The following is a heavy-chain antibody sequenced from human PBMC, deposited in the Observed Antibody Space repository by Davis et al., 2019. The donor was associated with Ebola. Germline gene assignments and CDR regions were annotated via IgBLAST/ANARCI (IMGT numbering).Heavy chain of an antibody. CDR2: MNPNSGNT. CDR1: GYTFTSYD. CDR3: ARAIRYFDWPTPYNWFDP. D-gene: IGHD3-9*01. Sequence: AASVKVSCKASGYTFTSYDINWVRQATGQGLEWMGWMNPNSGNTGYAQKFQGRVTMTRNTSISTAYMELSSLRSEDTAVYYCARAIRYFDWPTPYNWFDPWGQGTLVTVSS. J-gene: IGHJ5*02. V-gene: IGHV1-8*01.